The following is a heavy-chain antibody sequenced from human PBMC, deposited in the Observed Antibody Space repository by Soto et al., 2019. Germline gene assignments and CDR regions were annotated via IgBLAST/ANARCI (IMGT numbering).Heavy chain of an antibody. J-gene: IGHJ5*02. D-gene: IGHD6-13*01. CDR3: ARHLLVAKAGRFDP. Sequence: SETLSLTCSVSGGSISTTYDYWGWIRQPPGRGLEWIATIHYRGSTYYNPSLKSRVTISVDTSKNRSSLRLTSVTAADTAIYYCARHLLVAKAGRFDPWGQGTLVTVSS. CDR1: GGSISTTYDY. V-gene: IGHV4-39*01. CDR2: IHYRGST.